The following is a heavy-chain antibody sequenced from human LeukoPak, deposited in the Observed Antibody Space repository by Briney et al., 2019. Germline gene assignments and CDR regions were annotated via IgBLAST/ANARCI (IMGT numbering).Heavy chain of an antibody. Sequence: SETLSLTCTVSGGSISSYYWSWIRQPAGKGLEWIGRIYTSGSTNYNPSLKSRVTMSVDTSKNQFSLKLSSVTAADTAVYYCARDSCQASCPKYIAAFDIWGQGTMVTVSS. CDR1: GGSISSYY. D-gene: IGHD2-2*01. CDR3: ARDSCQASCPKYIAAFDI. J-gene: IGHJ3*02. V-gene: IGHV4-4*07. CDR2: IYTSGST.